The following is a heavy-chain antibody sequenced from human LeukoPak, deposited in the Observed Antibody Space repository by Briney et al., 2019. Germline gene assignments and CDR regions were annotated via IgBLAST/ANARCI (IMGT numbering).Heavy chain of an antibody. V-gene: IGHV1-69*04. Sequence: SVTVSCKASGGTFSSYTISWVRQAPGQGLEWMGRIIPILGIANYAQKFQGRVTITADKSTSTAYMELRSLRSEDTAVYYCAREAEDGMDVWGQGTTVTVSS. CDR2: IIPILGIA. CDR3: AREAEDGMDV. CDR1: GGTFSSYT. J-gene: IGHJ6*02.